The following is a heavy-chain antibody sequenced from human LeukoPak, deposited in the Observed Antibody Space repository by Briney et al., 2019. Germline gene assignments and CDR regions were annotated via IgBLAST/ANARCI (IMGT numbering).Heavy chain of an antibody. V-gene: IGHV2-5*02. CDR1: GFALSTSGVG. CDR3: AHRRVGYCSSTSCLLGGAFDI. CDR2: IYWDGGK. D-gene: IGHD2-2*01. Sequence: SAPTLAKPTSTLTLTCTFSGFALSTSGVGVGWIGQPPGKALEWLAAIYWDGGKRYSPSLKSRLTITKNTSKTQVVLTMTNMDPVDTATYYCAHRRVGYCSSTSCLLGGAFDIWGQGTMVTVSS. J-gene: IGHJ3*02.